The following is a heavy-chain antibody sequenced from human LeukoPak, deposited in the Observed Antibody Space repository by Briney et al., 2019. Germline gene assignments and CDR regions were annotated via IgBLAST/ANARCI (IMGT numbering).Heavy chain of an antibody. CDR1: GYTFTSYG. D-gene: IGHD3-22*01. V-gene: IGHV1-18*01. Sequence: ASVKVSCKASGYTFTSYGISWVRQAPGQGLEWMGWISAYNGNTNYAQKLQGRVTMTTDTSTSTAYMELRSLRSDDTAVYYCARGYYYDSSGYYDSYFDYWGQGTLVTVSS. CDR2: ISAYNGNT. J-gene: IGHJ4*02. CDR3: ARGYYYDSSGYYDSYFDY.